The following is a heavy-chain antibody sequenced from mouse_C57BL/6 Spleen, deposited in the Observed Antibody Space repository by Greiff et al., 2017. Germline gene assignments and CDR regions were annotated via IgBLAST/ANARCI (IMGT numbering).Heavy chain of an antibody. Sequence: EVQLVESGGGLVKPGGSLKLSCAASGFTFSSYAMSWVRQTPEKRLEWVATISDGGSYTYYPDNVKGRFTISRDNAKNNLYLQMSHLKSEDTAMYYCARDNPVAPCDCWGKGTTLTVSS. D-gene: IGHD1-1*01. J-gene: IGHJ2*01. CDR1: GFTFSSYA. CDR2: ISDGGSYT. CDR3: ARDNPVAPCDC. V-gene: IGHV5-4*01.